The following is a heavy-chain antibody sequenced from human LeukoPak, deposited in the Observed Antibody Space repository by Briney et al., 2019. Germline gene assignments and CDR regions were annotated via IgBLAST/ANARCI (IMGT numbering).Heavy chain of an antibody. J-gene: IGHJ4*02. CDR1: GFTFSSYS. V-gene: IGHV3-21*01. D-gene: IGHD6-13*01. Sequence: GGSLRLSCAASGFTFSSYSMNWVRQAPGKGLEWVSSISSSSSYIYYADSVKGRFTISGDNAKNSLYLQMNSLRAEDTAVYYCAREGAPAAGIDYWGQGTLVTVSS. CDR2: ISSSSSYI. CDR3: AREGAPAAGIDY.